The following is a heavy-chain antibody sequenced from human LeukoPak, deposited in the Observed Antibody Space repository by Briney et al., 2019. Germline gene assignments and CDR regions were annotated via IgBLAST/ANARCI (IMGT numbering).Heavy chain of an antibody. J-gene: IGHJ4*02. V-gene: IGHV4-38-2*02. CDR1: GYSISSGYY. CDR2: IYHSGST. Sequence: PSETLSLTCTVSGYSISSGYYWGWIRQPPGRGLEWIGTIYHSGSTNFNPSLKSRVTISIDTSKNQFSLKLYSVTAADTAVYYCARDSSGYDQGFDYWGQGTLVTVSS. D-gene: IGHD5-12*01. CDR3: ARDSSGYDQGFDY.